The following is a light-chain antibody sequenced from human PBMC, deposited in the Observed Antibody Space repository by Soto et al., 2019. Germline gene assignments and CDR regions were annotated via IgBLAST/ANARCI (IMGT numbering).Light chain of an antibody. CDR3: QSYDSSLSGSV. V-gene: IGLV1-40*01. J-gene: IGLJ7*01. CDR1: RSNIGAGYD. Sequence: QSVLTQPPSVSGAPGQRVTISCTASRSNIGAGYDVHWYQQLPGTAPKLLIYGNSNRPSGVPDRFSGSKSGTSASLAITGLQAEDEADYYCQSYDSSLSGSVFGGGTQLTVL. CDR2: GNS.